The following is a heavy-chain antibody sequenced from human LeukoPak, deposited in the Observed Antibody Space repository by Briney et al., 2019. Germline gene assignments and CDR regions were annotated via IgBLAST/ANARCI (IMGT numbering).Heavy chain of an antibody. D-gene: IGHD2-2*01. V-gene: IGHV4-4*09. Sequence: SETLSLTCTVSGGSISSYYWSWIRQPPGKGLEGIGYIYTSGSTNYNPSLKSRVTISVDTSKNQFSLKLSSVTAADTAVYYCARGKRYCSSTSCYHWFDPWGQGTLVTVSS. CDR2: IYTSGST. CDR1: GGSISSYY. CDR3: ARGKRYCSSTSCYHWFDP. J-gene: IGHJ5*02.